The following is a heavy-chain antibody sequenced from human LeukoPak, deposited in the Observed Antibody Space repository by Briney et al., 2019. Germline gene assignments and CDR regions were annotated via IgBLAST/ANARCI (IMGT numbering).Heavy chain of an antibody. CDR3: ARDGYCGGDCYSGIFDI. J-gene: IGHJ3*02. V-gene: IGHV4-31*03. CDR1: GGSISSGVYY. D-gene: IGHD2-21*02. CDR2: IYYSGST. Sequence: SETLSLTCTVSGGSISSGVYYWSWICQHPGKGLEWIGYIYYSGSTYYNPSLKSRVAISVDTSKNQFSLKLSSVTAADTAVYYCARDGYCGGDCYSGIFDIWGQGTMVTVSS.